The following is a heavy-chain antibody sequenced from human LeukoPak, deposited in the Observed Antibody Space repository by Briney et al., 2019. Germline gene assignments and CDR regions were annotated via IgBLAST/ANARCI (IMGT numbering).Heavy chain of an antibody. CDR3: TSGYSVARHDHY. Sequence: GGSLRLSCAASGVTLSTYAMSWARQAPGKGLEWVGRIKRTVYGAPTDYAAPVKGRFIITRDDSRNMVYLQMNSLKTEDTAVYFCTSGYSVARHDHYWGPGTQVIVSS. D-gene: IGHD5/OR15-5a*01. J-gene: IGHJ4*02. CDR2: IKRTVYGAPT. V-gene: IGHV3-15*01. CDR1: GVTLSTYA.